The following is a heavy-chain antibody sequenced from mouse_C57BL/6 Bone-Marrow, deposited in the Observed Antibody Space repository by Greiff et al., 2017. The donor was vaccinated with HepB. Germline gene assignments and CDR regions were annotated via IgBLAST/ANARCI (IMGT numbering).Heavy chain of an antibody. Sequence: EVMLVESGAELVKPGASVKLSCTASGFNIKDYYMHWVKQRTEQGLEWIGRIDPEDGETKYAPKFQGKATITADTSSNTAYLQLSSLTSEDTAVYYCARLDWGLSWFAYWGQGTLVTVSA. V-gene: IGHV14-2*01. CDR3: ARLDWGLSWFAY. J-gene: IGHJ3*01. CDR2: IDPEDGET. CDR1: GFNIKDYY.